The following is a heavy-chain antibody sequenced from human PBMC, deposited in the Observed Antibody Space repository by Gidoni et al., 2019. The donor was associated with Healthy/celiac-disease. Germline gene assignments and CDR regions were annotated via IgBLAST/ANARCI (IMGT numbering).Heavy chain of an antibody. CDR1: GFPFRSYE. V-gene: IGHV3-30-3*01. J-gene: IGHJ4*02. Sequence: QVQLVVSGGCVVQPGWSLRLSCASSGFPFRSYEMHWVRQAPGKGLEWGAVRSYDGSNKYYADSVKGRFTISRDNSKNTLYLQMNSLRAEDTAVYYCARDRHAGPINYYFDYWGQGTLVTVSS. CDR3: ARDRHAGPINYYFDY. CDR2: RSYDGSNK.